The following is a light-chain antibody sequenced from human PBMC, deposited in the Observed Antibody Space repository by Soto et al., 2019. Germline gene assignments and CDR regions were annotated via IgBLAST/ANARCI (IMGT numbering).Light chain of an antibody. CDR3: AAWDDSVFGVV. V-gene: IGLV1-44*01. J-gene: IGLJ3*02. CDR1: SSNIGSHI. Sequence: QSVLTQPPSASGAPGQRVTISCSGSSSNIGSHIVNWYQQVPGTAPKLLIYTNNQRPSGVPDRFSGSKSGTSASLAISGLQSEDEADYYCAAWDDSVFGVVFGGGTKLTVL. CDR2: TNN.